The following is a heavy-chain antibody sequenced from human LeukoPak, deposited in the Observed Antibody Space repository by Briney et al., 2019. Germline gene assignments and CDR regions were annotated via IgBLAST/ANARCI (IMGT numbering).Heavy chain of an antibody. CDR1: GGTFSGYA. CDR3: ARDYTEYIWFDP. V-gene: IGHV1-69*13. Sequence: EASVKVSCKASGGTFSGYAISWVRQAPGQGFEWMGGIIPIFGTANYAQKFQGRVTITADESTSTAYMELSSLRSEDTAVYYCARDYTEYIWFDPWGQGTLVTVSS. J-gene: IGHJ5*02. D-gene: IGHD3-16*01. CDR2: IIPIFGTA.